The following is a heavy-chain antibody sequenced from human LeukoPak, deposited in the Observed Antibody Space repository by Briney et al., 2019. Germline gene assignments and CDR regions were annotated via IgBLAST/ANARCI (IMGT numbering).Heavy chain of an antibody. D-gene: IGHD1-26*01. J-gene: IGHJ4*02. CDR1: GFTFSSYS. CDR2: ISSSGSTI. CDR3: ARVGSGSYYAPFDY. Sequence: GGSLRLSCAASGFTFSSYSMNWVRQAPGKGLEWVSYISSSGSTIYYADSVKGRFTISRDNAKNSLYLQMNSLRAEDTAVYYCARVGSGSYYAPFDYWGQGTLVTVSS. V-gene: IGHV3-48*01.